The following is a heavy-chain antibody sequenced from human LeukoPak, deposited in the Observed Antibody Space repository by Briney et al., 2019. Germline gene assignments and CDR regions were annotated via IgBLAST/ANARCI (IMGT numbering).Heavy chain of an antibody. J-gene: IGHJ5*02. CDR3: ARPSSSGWFDP. D-gene: IGHD6-6*01. V-gene: IGHV3-48*04. Sequence: GSLRLSCAASGFTFSSYSMNWVRQAPGKGLEWVSYISSSSNTIYYADSVKGRFTISRDNAKNSLYLQMNSLRAEDTAVYYCARPSSSGWFDPWGQGTLVTVSS. CDR1: GFTFSSYS. CDR2: ISSSSNTI.